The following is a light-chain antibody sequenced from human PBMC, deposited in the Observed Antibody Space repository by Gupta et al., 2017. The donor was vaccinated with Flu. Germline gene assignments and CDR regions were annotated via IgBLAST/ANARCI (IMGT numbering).Light chain of an antibody. Sequence: PGKTATMTCSGDKLGDKYAYWYQQKPGQSPVLVIYQDSKRPSGIPERFSGSNSGNTATLTISGTQALDEADYYCQAWDGSTRYVFGTGTKVTVL. CDR3: QAWDGSTRYV. CDR2: QDS. V-gene: IGLV3-1*01. CDR1: KLGDKY. J-gene: IGLJ1*01.